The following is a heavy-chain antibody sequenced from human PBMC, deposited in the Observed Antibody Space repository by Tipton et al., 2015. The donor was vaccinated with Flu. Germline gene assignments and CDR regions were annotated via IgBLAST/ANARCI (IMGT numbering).Heavy chain of an antibody. V-gene: IGHV4-39*07. Sequence: TLSLTCTVSGGSISSYYWGWIRQPPGKGLEWIGSIYHSGSTYYNPSLKSRVTISVDTSKNQFSLKLSSVTAADTAVYYCARGLSNDYWGQGTLVTVSS. CDR3: ARGLSNDY. CDR2: IYHSGST. J-gene: IGHJ4*02. CDR1: GGSISSYY.